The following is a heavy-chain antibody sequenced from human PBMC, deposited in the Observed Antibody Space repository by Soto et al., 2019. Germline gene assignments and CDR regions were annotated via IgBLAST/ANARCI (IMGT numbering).Heavy chain of an antibody. CDR3: AKRDSGSGRSPPLSNY. V-gene: IGHV3-23*01. CDR1: GFTFSSYS. D-gene: IGHD3-10*01. Sequence: EVQLLESGGGLVQPGGSLRLSCAASGFTFSSYSMNWVRQAPGKGLEWVATVGGGGENTFYADSVKGRFTISRDDSQNTLYLQMNSLRAEDTAVYFCAKRDSGSGRSPPLSNYWAQGTLVTVSS. CDR2: VGGGGENT. J-gene: IGHJ4*02.